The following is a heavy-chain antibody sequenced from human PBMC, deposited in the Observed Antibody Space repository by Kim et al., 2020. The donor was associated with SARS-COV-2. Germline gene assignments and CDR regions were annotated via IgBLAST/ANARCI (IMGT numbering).Heavy chain of an antibody. CDR2: INHSGST. CDR3: ARGIKGSGYCFDY. D-gene: IGHD3-3*01. J-gene: IGHJ4*02. Sequence: SETLSLTCAVYGGSFSGYYWSWIRQPPGKGLEWIGEINHSGSTNYNPSLKSRVTISVDTSKNQFSLKLSSVTAADTAVYYCARGIKGSGYCFDYWGQGTLVPVSS. CDR1: GGSFSGYY. V-gene: IGHV4-34*01.